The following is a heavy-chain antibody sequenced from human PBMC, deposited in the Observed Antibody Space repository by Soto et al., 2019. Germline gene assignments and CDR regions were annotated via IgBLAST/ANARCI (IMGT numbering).Heavy chain of an antibody. CDR2: IIPIFGTA. J-gene: IGHJ6*02. V-gene: IGHV1-69*06. Sequence: ASVKVSCKASGGTFSSYAISGVRQAPGQGLEWMGGIIPIFGTANYAQKFQGRVTITADKYTSTAYMELSSLRSEDTAVYYCARVKYYDILPGQYGMDVWGQGTTVTVCS. D-gene: IGHD3-9*01. CDR1: GGTFSSYA. CDR3: ARVKYYDILPGQYGMDV.